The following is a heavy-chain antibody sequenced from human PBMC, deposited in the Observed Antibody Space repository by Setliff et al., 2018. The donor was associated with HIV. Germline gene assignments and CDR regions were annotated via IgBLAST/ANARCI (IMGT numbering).Heavy chain of an antibody. CDR1: GYKFTDYY. V-gene: IGHV1-2*06. Sequence: ASVKVSCKASGYKFTDYYIHWVRQAPGQGLEWMGRINPNINPLRGGGGTNFAQKFQGRVAMTRDTSINTAYMDLSRLTSDDTAVYFCARVYCSIASCYDEYYFDYWGQGTLVTVSS. CDR2: INPNINPLRGGGGT. D-gene: IGHD2-2*01. J-gene: IGHJ4*02. CDR3: ARVYCSIASCYDEYYFDY.